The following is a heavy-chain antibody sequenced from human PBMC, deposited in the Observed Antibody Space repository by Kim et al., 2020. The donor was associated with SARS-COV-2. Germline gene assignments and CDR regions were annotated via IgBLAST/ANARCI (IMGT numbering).Heavy chain of an antibody. CDR2: ISYDGTT. CDR3: ARDTGDYSSTFFDH. D-gene: IGHD4-4*01. V-gene: IGHV3-30-3*01. Sequence: GGSLRLSCAASGFTFSNYAMHWVRQAPGKGMEWVAIISYDGTTLSADSVKGRFTISRDESKNNLYLQMNSLKPEDTAALYCARDTGDYSSTFFDHWGQGTLVTVSA. J-gene: IGHJ4*02. CDR1: GFTFSNYA.